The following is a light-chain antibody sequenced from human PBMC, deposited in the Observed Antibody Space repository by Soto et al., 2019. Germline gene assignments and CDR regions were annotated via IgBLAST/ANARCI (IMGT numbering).Light chain of an antibody. CDR3: QQYDNWPLT. J-gene: IGKJ4*01. CDR2: GAS. V-gene: IGKV3-15*01. Sequence: EVVMTQSPATPSVSPGERATLSCRASQSISNNLAWYQRNPGQAPRLLIYGASTRATGIPARFSGSGSGTEFTLTISSLQSEDFAVYFCQQYDNWPLTFGGGTKVEVK. CDR1: QSISNN.